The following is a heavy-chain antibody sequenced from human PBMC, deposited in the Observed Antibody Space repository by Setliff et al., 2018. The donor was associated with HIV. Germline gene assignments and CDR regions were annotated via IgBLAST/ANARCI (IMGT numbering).Heavy chain of an antibody. J-gene: IGHJ6*03. V-gene: IGHV4-39*01. CDR1: GASITSHN. Sequence: SETLSLTCSVSGASITSHNWSWIRQPPGKGLEWIGSIYYSGSTYYNPSLKSRVTISLDTSKNQFSLKLTSVTAADTGVYFCARSVDFGGSWIQDYYYMDVWGKGTTVTVSS. CDR3: ARSVDFGGSWIQDYYYMDV. D-gene: IGHD6-13*01. CDR2: IYYSGST.